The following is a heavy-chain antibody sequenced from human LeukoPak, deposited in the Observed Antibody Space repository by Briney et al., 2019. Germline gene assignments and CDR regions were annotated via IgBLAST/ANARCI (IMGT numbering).Heavy chain of an antibody. CDR2: ISYDGSNK. CDR1: GFTFSSYA. V-gene: IGHV3-30*04. J-gene: IGHJ3*02. CDR3: ASHDSYDSSGHYSRDAFDI. D-gene: IGHD3-22*01. Sequence: GGSLRLSCAASGFTFSSYAMHWVRQAPGKGLEWVAVISYDGSNKYYADSVKGRFTISRDNSKNTLYLQMNSLRAEDTAVYYCASHDSYDSSGHYSRDAFDIWGQGTMVTVSS.